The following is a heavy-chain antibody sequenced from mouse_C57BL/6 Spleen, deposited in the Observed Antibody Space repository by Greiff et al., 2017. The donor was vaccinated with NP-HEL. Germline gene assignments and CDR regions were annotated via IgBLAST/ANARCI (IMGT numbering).Heavy chain of an antibody. V-gene: IGHV1-85*01. Sequence: VQLVESGPELVKPGASVKLSCKASGYTFTSYDINWVKQRPGKGLEWIGWIYPRDGSTKYNEKFKGKATLTVDTSSSTAYMELHSLTSEDSAVYFCAKGSTVVATDFDYWGQGTTLTVSS. D-gene: IGHD1-1*01. CDR1: GYTFTSYD. CDR3: AKGSTVVATDFDY. J-gene: IGHJ2*01. CDR2: IYPRDGST.